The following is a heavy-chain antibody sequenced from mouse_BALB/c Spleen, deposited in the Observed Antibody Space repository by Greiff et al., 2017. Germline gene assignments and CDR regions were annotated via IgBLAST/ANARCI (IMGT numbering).Heavy chain of an antibody. Sequence: EVHLVESGGGLVQPGGSLKLSCAASGFTFSSYGMSWVRQTPDKRLELVATINSNGGSTYYPDSVKGRFTISRDNAKNTLYLQMSSLKSEDTAMYYCARGGYDGAMDYWGQGTSVTVSS. D-gene: IGHD2-14*01. CDR1: GFTFSSYG. J-gene: IGHJ4*01. V-gene: IGHV5-6-3*01. CDR2: INSNGGST. CDR3: ARGGYDGAMDY.